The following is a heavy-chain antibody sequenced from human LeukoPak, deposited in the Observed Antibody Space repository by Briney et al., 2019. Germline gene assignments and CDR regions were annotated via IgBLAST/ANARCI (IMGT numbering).Heavy chain of an antibody. CDR2: ISTSSSYI. CDR3: ARFPLYYYYYYMDV. CDR1: GFTFSSYS. Sequence: GGSLRLSCAASGFTFSSYSMNWVRQAPGKGLEWVSFISTSSSYIYYADSLKGRFTISRDNAKNSLYLQMNSLRAEDTAVYYCARFPLYYYYYYMDVWGKGTTVTVSS. J-gene: IGHJ6*03. V-gene: IGHV3-21*01.